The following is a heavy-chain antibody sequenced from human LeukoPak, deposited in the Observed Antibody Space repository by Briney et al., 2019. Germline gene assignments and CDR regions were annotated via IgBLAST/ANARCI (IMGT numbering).Heavy chain of an antibody. J-gene: IGHJ4*02. Sequence: GGSLRLSCAASGFTFSSYEMNWVRQAPGKGLEWVSYISSSGSTIYYADSVKGRFTISRDSAKNSLYLQMNSLRAEDTATYYCAKVSRGEPNDYWGQGTLVTVSS. CDR3: AKVSRGEPNDY. CDR1: GFTFSSYE. CDR2: ISSSGSTI. V-gene: IGHV3-48*03. D-gene: IGHD4-17*01.